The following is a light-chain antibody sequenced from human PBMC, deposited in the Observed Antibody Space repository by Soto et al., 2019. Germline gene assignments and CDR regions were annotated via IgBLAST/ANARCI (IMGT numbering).Light chain of an antibody. CDR2: LEGSGSY. Sequence: QTVVTQSSSASASLGSSVKLTCTLSSGHSSYIIAWHQQQPGKAPRYLMKLEGSGSYNRGGGAPDRFSGSSSGADRYLTIPNLQSEDEAAYYCETWDSNTQVFGGGTKLTVL. V-gene: IGLV4-60*03. CDR1: SGHSSYI. J-gene: IGLJ2*01. CDR3: ETWDSNTQV.